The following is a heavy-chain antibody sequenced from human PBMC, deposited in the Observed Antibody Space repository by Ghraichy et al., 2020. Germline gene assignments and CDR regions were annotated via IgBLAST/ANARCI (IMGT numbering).Heavy chain of an antibody. Sequence: GGSLRLSCAASGFTFSSSEMNWVRQAPGKGLEWVSYISSSGTTIYYADSVKGRFTISRDNAKNSLYLQMNSLRADDTAVYYCARMEVGAHFDYWGQGTLVTVSS. CDR3: ARMEVGAHFDY. CDR1: GFTFSSSE. V-gene: IGHV3-48*03. D-gene: IGHD1-26*01. CDR2: ISSSGTTI. J-gene: IGHJ4*02.